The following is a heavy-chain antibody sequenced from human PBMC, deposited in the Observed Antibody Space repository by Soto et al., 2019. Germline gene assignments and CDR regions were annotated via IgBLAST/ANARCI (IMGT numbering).Heavy chain of an antibody. V-gene: IGHV4-59*01. CDR1: GGSISSDY. J-gene: IGHJ4*02. CDR3: ARMGHPLGATGYYFDY. CDR2: IYYSGST. D-gene: IGHD1-26*01. Sequence: QVQLQESGPGLVKPSETLSLTCPVSGGSISSDYWSWIRQPPGKGLEWIGYIYYSGSTSYNPSLKSRVTISVDTSNNQFSLKLSSVTAADTAVYYCARMGHPLGATGYYFDYWGQGTLVTVSS.